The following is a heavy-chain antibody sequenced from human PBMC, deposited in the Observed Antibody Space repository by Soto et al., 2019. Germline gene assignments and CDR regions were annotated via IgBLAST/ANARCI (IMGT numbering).Heavy chain of an antibody. D-gene: IGHD2-2*02. CDR3: AREMGGVPAAIPVWYYYYGMDV. J-gene: IGHJ6*02. V-gene: IGHV3-48*03. CDR2: ISSSGSTI. Sequence: PGGSLRLSCAASGFTFSSYEMNWVRQAPGKGLEWVSYISSSGSTIYYADSVKGRFTISRDNAKNSLYLQMNSLRAEDTAVYYCAREMGGVPAAIPVWYYYYGMDVWGQGTTVTVSS. CDR1: GFTFSSYE.